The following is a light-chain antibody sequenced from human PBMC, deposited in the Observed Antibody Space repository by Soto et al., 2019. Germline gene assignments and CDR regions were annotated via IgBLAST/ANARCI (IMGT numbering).Light chain of an antibody. CDR2: KAS. CDR3: QQYNSYSQT. CDR1: QSISSW. Sequence: DIQMTQSPSTLSASVGDRVTITCRASQSISSWLAWYQQKPGKAPKLLIYKASSLESGVPSRFSGSGSGTEFTLTIISLQPDDFATYYCQQYNSYSQTFGGGTKVEIK. J-gene: IGKJ4*01. V-gene: IGKV1-5*03.